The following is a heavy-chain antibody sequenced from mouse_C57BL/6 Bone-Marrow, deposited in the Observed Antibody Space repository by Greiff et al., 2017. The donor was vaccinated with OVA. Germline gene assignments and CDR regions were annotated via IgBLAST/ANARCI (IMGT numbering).Heavy chain of an antibody. J-gene: IGHJ2*01. CDR1: GFTFSSYA. D-gene: IGHD2-5*01. CDR3: TRDGAYYSNPYYFDY. V-gene: IGHV5-9-1*02. CDR2: ISSGGDYI. Sequence: EVKLMESGEGLVKPGGSLKLSCAASGFTFSSYAMSWVRQTPEKRLEWVAYISSGGDYIYYADTVKGRFTIYRDNARNTLYLQMSSLKSEDTAMYYCTRDGAYYSNPYYFDYWGKGTTLTVSS.